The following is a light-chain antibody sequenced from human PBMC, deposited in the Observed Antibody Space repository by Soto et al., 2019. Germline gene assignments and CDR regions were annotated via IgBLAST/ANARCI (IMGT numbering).Light chain of an antibody. CDR1: QSISSD. CDR3: QQYNSYSPLT. J-gene: IGKJ4*01. CDR2: AAS. V-gene: IGKV1-39*01. Sequence: DIQLTQSPTSLSASVGDRVTITCRASQSISSDLSWYQQKSGKAPNLLIYAASSMQRGVPSRFSGSGSGTDFTLTISSLQPDDFATYYCQQYNSYSPLTFGGGTKVDIK.